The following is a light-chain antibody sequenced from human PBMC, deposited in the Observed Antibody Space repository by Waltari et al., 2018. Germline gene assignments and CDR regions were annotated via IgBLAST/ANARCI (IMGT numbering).Light chain of an antibody. CDR2: EGT. Sequence: QSALTQPASVSGSPGQSIPISCTGSSNDLGTYNLVSSYQQHPGKAPKLMIYEGTERPSGVSNRFSGSKSGNTASLTISGLQAEDEADYYCCSYAGSTTFLYVFGTGTKVTVL. J-gene: IGLJ1*01. CDR3: CSYAGSTTFLYV. V-gene: IGLV2-23*01. CDR1: SNDLGTYNL.